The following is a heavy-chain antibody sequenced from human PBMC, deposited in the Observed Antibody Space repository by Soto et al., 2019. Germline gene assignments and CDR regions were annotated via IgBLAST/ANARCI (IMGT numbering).Heavy chain of an antibody. CDR3: AKEWVDLYRYFDL. J-gene: IGHJ2*01. V-gene: IGHV3-23*01. CDR2: ISGSGDST. CDR1: GFTFSSYA. D-gene: IGHD3-16*02. Sequence: EVQLLESGGGSEQPGGSLRLSCAASGFTFSSYAMSWVRQAPGKGLEWVSAISGSGDSTFYADSVKGRFTISRDNSKNTLYLQMNSLRAEDTAVYYCAKEWVDLYRYFDLWGRGTLVTVSS.